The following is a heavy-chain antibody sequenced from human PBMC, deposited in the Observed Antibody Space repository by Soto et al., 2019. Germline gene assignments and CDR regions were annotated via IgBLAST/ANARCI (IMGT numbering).Heavy chain of an antibody. Sequence: GGSLRLSCAASGFTFSDYYMSWIRQAPGKGLEWVSYISSSGSTIYYADSVKGRFTISRDNAKNSLYLQMNSLRAEDTAVYYCARVKDIVVVVAAIDAFDIWGQGTMVTVSS. CDR1: GFTFSDYY. J-gene: IGHJ3*02. CDR2: ISSSGSTI. CDR3: ARVKDIVVVVAAIDAFDI. D-gene: IGHD2-15*01. V-gene: IGHV3-11*01.